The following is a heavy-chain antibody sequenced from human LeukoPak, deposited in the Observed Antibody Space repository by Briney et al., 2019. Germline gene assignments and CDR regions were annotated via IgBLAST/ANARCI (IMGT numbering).Heavy chain of an antibody. CDR2: IYYSGST. J-gene: IGHJ4*02. V-gene: IGHV4-39*07. CDR3: ARVNPQQLANYFDY. CDR1: GGSISSSSYY. D-gene: IGHD6-13*01. Sequence: PSETLSLTCTVSGGSISSSSYYWGWIRQPPGKGLEWIGSIYYSGSTYYNPSLKSRVTISVDTSKNQFSLKLSSVTAADTAVYYCARVNPQQLANYFDYWGQGTLVTVSS.